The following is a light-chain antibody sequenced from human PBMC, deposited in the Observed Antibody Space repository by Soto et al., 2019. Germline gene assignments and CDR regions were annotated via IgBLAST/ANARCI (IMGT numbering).Light chain of an antibody. V-gene: IGLV1-47*01. Sequence: QSVLTQPPSASGTPGQRGTISCSGSSSNIGSNYVYWYQQLPGTAPKLLIYRNNQRPSGVPDRFSGSKSGTSASVAISGLRFEDEADYYCAAWDDSLSGVVFGGGTKLTVL. CDR3: AAWDDSLSGVV. CDR2: RNN. CDR1: SSNIGSNY. J-gene: IGLJ2*01.